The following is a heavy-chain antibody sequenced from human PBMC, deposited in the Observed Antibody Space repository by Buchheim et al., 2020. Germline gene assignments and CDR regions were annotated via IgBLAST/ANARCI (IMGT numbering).Heavy chain of an antibody. CDR3: AKDGYSSGWGFDY. D-gene: IGHD6-19*01. J-gene: IGHJ4*02. V-gene: IGHV3-23*01. Sequence: EVQLLESGGGLVQPGGSVRLSCVGSGYTFSNYAMSWVRQAPGKGLEWVSAISSGAGGIKYADSVKGRFTLSSDNSRTTLYLQMNSLTAEDTAIYYCAKDGYSSGWGFDYGGQGT. CDR1: GYTFSNYA. CDR2: ISSGAGGI.